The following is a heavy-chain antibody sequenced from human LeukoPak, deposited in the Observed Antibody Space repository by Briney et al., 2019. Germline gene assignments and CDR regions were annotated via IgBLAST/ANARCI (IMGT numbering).Heavy chain of an antibody. V-gene: IGHV4-59*01. CDR1: GGSISSYY. D-gene: IGHD4-17*01. Sequence: SETLSLTCTVSGGSISSYYWSWIRQPPGKGLGWIGYIYYSGSTNYNPSLKSRVTISVDTSKNQFSLKLSSVTAADTAVYYCARVEMTTVTSDAFDIWGQGTMVTVSS. CDR3: ARVEMTTVTSDAFDI. J-gene: IGHJ3*02. CDR2: IYYSGST.